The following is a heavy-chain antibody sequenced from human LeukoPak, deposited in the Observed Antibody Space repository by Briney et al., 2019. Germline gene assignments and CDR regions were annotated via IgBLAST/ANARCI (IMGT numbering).Heavy chain of an antibody. V-gene: IGHV3-53*01. D-gene: IGHD3-16*01. Sequence: GGSLRLSCAASGFTVSSNYMSWVRQAPGKGLEWVSVIYSGGSTYYADSVKGRFTISRDNSKNTLYLQMNSLRAEDTAAYYCARSGVITFGGVKLAPSGYFDYWGQGTLVTVSS. CDR3: ARSGVITFGGVKLAPSGYFDY. CDR2: IYSGGST. J-gene: IGHJ4*02. CDR1: GFTVSSNY.